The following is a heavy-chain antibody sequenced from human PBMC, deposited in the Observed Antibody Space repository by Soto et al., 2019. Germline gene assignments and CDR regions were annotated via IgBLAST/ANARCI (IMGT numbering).Heavy chain of an antibody. D-gene: IGHD3-22*01. CDR2: IIPIFGTA. V-gene: IGHV1-69*01. J-gene: IGHJ4*02. CDR1: GGTFSSYA. Sequence: QVQLVQSGAEVKKPGSSVKVSCKASGGTFSSYAISWVRQAPGQGLEWMGGIIPIFGTANYAQKFQGRVTITADESTSTAYMELRSLRSEDMAVYYCARDGDLSSGYDYYFDYWGQGTLVTVSS. CDR3: ARDGDLSSGYDYYFDY.